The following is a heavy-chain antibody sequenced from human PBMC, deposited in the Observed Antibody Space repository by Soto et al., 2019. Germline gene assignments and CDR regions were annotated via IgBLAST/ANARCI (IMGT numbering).Heavy chain of an antibody. D-gene: IGHD3-10*01. CDR3: ARAPYGSGSYYYYYYYYMDV. CDR2: IWYDGSNK. V-gene: IGHV3-33*01. CDR1: GFTFSSYG. Sequence: PGGSLRLSCAASGFTFSSYGMHWVRQAPGKGLEWVAVIWYDGSNKYYADSVKGRFTISRDNSKNTLYLQMNSLRAEDTAVYYCARAPYGSGSYYYYYYYYMDVWGKGTTVTVSS. J-gene: IGHJ6*03.